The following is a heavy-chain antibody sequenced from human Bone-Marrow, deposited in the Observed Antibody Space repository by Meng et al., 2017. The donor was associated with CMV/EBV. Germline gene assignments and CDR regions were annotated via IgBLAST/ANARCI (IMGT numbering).Heavy chain of an antibody. CDR1: SGSFSGYY. CDR2: IFHSGST. CDR3: ARHVRSGWYRGDFDY. D-gene: IGHD6-19*01. V-gene: IGHV4-34*12. Sequence: SETLSLTCAVYSGSFSGYYWSWIRQPPGKGLEWIGEIFHSGSTNYNPSLKSRVIISLDTSNSQFSLKLRSVTAADTAVYYCARHVRSGWYRGDFDYWGQGTLVTVSS. J-gene: IGHJ4*02.